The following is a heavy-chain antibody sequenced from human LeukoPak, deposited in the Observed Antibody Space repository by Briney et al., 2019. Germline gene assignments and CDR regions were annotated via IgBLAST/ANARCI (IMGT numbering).Heavy chain of an antibody. D-gene: IGHD6-13*01. CDR1: GYSISSGYY. CDR2: IYHSGST. CDR3: ARVESSSWYEDY. Sequence: SETLSLTCTVSGYSISSGYYWGWIRQPPGKGLEWIGSIYHSGSTYYNPSLKSRVTISVDTSKNQFSLKLSSVTAADTAVYYCARVESSSWYEDYWGQGTLVTVSP. V-gene: IGHV4-38-2*02. J-gene: IGHJ4*02.